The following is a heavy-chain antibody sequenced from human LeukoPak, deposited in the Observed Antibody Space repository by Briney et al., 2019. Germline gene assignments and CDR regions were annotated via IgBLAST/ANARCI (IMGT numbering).Heavy chain of an antibody. Sequence: GRSLRLSCAASGFTFSIYGMHWVRQAPGKGLEWVAVIWNDASNKYYADSVKGRFIISRDNAKNSLYLQMNSLRAEDTAVYYCATRVAGYCSGGSCFVGMDVWGQGTTVTVSS. CDR1: GFTFSIYG. CDR2: IWNDASNK. CDR3: ATRVAGYCSGGSCFVGMDV. J-gene: IGHJ6*02. D-gene: IGHD2-15*01. V-gene: IGHV3-33*03.